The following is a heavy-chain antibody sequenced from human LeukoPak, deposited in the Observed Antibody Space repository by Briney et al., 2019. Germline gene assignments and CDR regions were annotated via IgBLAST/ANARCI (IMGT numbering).Heavy chain of an antibody. CDR2: ISGSDGSR. CDR1: GFTFSSYA. CDR3: ARAPSPGNYPDY. J-gene: IGHJ4*02. V-gene: IGHV3-23*01. Sequence: PGGSLRLSCAASGFTFSSYAMGWVRQAPGKGLEWVSDISGSDGSRYYADSVKGRFTISRDNSRNTVYLQMNSLRFEDTAVYYCARAPSPGNYPDYWGQGTQVTVSS.